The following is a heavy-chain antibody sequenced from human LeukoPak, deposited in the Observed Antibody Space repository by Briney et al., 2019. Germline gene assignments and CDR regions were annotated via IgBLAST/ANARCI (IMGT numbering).Heavy chain of an antibody. CDR3: ARRAGYDYGQIDH. CDR2: INDSGST. V-gene: IGHV4-34*01. Sequence: PGGSLRLSCAASGFTFSSYAMSWIRQPPGKGLEWIGEINDSGSTNYNPSLKSRVTISVDTSNNRVSLKVDSVTAADTAVYYCARRAGYDYGQIDHWGRGTLVTVSS. J-gene: IGHJ4*02. CDR1: GFTFSSYA. D-gene: IGHD5-18*01.